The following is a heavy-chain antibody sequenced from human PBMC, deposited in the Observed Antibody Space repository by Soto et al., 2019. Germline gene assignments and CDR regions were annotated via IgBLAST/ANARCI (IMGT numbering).Heavy chain of an antibody. J-gene: IGHJ6*02. CDR1: GFTFSSYG. D-gene: IGHD6-6*01. CDR2: ISYDGSNK. V-gene: IGHV3-30*18. CDR3: AKEGRSIAARFSYYYYYGMDV. Sequence: QVQLVESGGGVVQPGRSLRLSCAASGFTFSSYGMHWVRQAPGKGLEWVAVISYDGSNKYYADSVKGRFTISRDNSKNTLYLQMNSLRAEDTAVYYCAKEGRSIAARFSYYYYYGMDVWGQGTTVTVSS.